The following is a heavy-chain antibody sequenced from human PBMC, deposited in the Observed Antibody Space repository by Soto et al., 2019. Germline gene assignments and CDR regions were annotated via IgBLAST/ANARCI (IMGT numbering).Heavy chain of an antibody. CDR3: ARDGGIAARGGFDY. CDR2: ISAYNGNT. CDR1: GYTFTSYG. D-gene: IGHD6-6*01. Sequence: VASVKVSCNASGYTFTSYGISWVRQAPGQGLEWMGWISAYNGNTNYAQKLQGRVTMTTDTSTSTAYMELRSLRSDDTAVYYCARDGGIAARGGFDYWGQGTLVTVSS. J-gene: IGHJ4*02. V-gene: IGHV1-18*04.